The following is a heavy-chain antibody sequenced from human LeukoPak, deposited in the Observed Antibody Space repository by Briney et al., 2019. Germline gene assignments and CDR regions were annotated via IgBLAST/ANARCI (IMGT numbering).Heavy chain of an antibody. CDR3: ARDLTTMVQGVIITAHFDY. V-gene: IGHV3-13*01. D-gene: IGHD3-10*01. J-gene: IGHJ4*02. Sequence: GGSLRLSCAASGFTFSDYDMHWVRQATGKGLEWVSAIGTAGDTYYTGSVKGRFTISRENAKNSLYLQMNSLRAEDTAVYYCARDLTTMVQGVIITAHFDYWGQGTLVTVSS. CDR2: IGTAGDT. CDR1: GFTFSDYD.